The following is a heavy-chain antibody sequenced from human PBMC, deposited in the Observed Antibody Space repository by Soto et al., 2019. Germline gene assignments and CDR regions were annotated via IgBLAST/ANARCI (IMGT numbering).Heavy chain of an antibody. Sequence: SETLSLTCTVPGGSISSTSYYWGWIRQPPGKGLEWIGSLFYSGGTYYNPSLQSRVTISVDSSKNQLSLNLKSVTAADTAIYYCARLQFCTDGNCYGRTDSWGQGTLVTVSS. CDR1: GGSISSTSYY. D-gene: IGHD2-15*01. J-gene: IGHJ4*02. CDR2: LFYSGGT. CDR3: ARLQFCTDGNCYGRTDS. V-gene: IGHV4-39*01.